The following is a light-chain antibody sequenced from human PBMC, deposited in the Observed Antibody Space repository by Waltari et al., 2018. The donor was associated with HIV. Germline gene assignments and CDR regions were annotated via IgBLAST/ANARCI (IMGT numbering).Light chain of an antibody. J-gene: IGLJ1*01. Sequence: QSALTQPPSASGSAGQSVTISCTGGSDDVGRYHYVSWYQQHPGTAPKVIIYDVNGRPSGVPHRCAGFKSGHTASLTVPGLQAEDEADYYCSSYAGGSNFVFGTGTKVSVV. V-gene: IGLV2-8*01. CDR3: SSYAGGSNFV. CDR1: SDDVGRYHY. CDR2: DVN.